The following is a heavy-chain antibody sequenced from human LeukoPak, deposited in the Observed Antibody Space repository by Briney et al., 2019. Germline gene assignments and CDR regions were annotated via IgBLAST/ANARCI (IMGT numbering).Heavy chain of an antibody. V-gene: IGHV3-21*01. J-gene: IGHJ5*02. CDR3: ARGDSSSGAGNWFDP. D-gene: IGHD6-13*01. CDR1: GFTFSSYS. CDR2: ISSSSSYK. Sequence: GRSLRLSCAASGFTFSSYSMNWVRQAPGKGLEWVSSISSSSSYKYYAESVKGRFTISRDNAKNSLYLQMNSRRAEDTAVYYCARGDSSSGAGNWFDPWGQGTLVTVSS.